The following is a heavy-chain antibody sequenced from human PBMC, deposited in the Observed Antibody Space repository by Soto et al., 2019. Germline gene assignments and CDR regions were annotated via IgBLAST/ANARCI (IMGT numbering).Heavy chain of an antibody. CDR3: TREGYKYGRPANFDS. CDR2: INPSGGRT. Sequence: SVKVSFKSSGYTFSNYYVHWVRQAPGQGLEWMGMINPSGGRTTYPQKFQGRVTISADESTSTAYMELSSLRSDDTAVYYCTREGYKYGRPANFDSWGQGTLVTVSS. CDR1: GYTFSNYY. D-gene: IGHD5-18*01. V-gene: IGHV1-46*01. J-gene: IGHJ4*02.